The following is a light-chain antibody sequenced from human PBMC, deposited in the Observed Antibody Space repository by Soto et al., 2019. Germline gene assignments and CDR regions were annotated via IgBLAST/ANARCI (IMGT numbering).Light chain of an antibody. CDR3: QECDYCPI. CDR2: DAS. J-gene: IGKJ3*01. Sequence: DIQMTQSPSSLSASVGDRVTITCQASHDITSYLNWYQHKPGKAPKLLIYDASILEAGVPSRFSGSGSGTDGTFSISSLQPEDVATYYYQECDYCPIFGPGTTVDFK. V-gene: IGKV1-33*01. CDR1: HDITSY.